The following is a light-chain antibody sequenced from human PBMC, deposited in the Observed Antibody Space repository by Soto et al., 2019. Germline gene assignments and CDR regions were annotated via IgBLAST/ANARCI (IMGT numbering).Light chain of an antibody. CDR2: RNN. CDR3: AEWDDSLSGVV. J-gene: IGLJ3*02. CDR1: SSNLGSNF. V-gene: IGLV1-47*01. Sequence: QSVLTQPPSASGTPGQRVTISCSGSSSNLGSNFVYWYQQLPGAAPKLLISRNNERPSGVPDRFSGSKSGTSASLAISGLRSEDEADYHCAEWDDSLSGVVFGGGTQLTVL.